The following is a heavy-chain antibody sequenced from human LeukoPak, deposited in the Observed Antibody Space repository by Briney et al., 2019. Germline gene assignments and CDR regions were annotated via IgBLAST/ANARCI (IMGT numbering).Heavy chain of an antibody. D-gene: IGHD6-19*01. V-gene: IGHV3-23*01. CDR3: AKGKYSSGGVPDY. J-gene: IGHJ4*02. CDR1: EFTLSSHA. Sequence: GGSLRLSCVASEFTLSSHAMNWVRQAPGKGLEWVSSISGGGESTYYADSVKGRFTVSRDNSKNTLYLQINSLRGEDTAVYYCAKGKYSSGGVPDYWGQGTLVTVSS. CDR2: ISGGGEST.